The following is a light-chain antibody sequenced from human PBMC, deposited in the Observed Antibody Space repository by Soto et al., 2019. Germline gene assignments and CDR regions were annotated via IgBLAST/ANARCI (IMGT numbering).Light chain of an antibody. J-gene: IGLJ1*01. CDR3: CSYAGSSNCV. CDR2: EGS. CDR1: SSDVGSYNL. Sequence: QSALTQPASVSGSPGQSITISCTGTSSDVGSYNLVSWYQQHPGKAPKLMIYEGSKRPSGVSNRFSGSKSGNTASLTISGLQAEDEADYYCCSYAGSSNCVFGTGPKGTVL. V-gene: IGLV2-23*01.